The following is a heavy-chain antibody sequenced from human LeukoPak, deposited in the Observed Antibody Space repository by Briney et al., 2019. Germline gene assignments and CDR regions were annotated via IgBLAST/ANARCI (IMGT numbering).Heavy chain of an antibody. J-gene: IGHJ4*02. V-gene: IGHV3-53*01. CDR2: IYSGGST. CDR1: GFPVISNY. Sequence: GGSLRLSCAASGFPVISNYLSWVRQAPGKGLEWVSVIYSGGSTYYADSVKGRFTISRDNSKNTLYLQMNSLRAEDTAVYYCARVGGGYDFGYWGQGTLVTVSS. CDR3: ARVGGGYDFGY. D-gene: IGHD5-12*01.